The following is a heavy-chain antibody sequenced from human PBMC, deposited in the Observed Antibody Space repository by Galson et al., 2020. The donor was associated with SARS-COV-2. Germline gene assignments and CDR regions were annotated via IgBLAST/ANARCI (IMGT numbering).Heavy chain of an antibody. D-gene: IGHD6-13*01. CDR2: ISYDGSNK. CDR1: GFTFSSYG. J-gene: IGHJ4*02. CDR3: APHPGLAAATQEFDY. Sequence: GGSLRLSCAASGFTFSSYGMHWVRQAPGKGLEWVAVISYDGSNKYYADSVKGRFTISRDNSKNTLYLQMNSLRAEDTAVYYCAPHPGLAAATQEFDYWGQGTLVTVSS. V-gene: IGHV3-30*03.